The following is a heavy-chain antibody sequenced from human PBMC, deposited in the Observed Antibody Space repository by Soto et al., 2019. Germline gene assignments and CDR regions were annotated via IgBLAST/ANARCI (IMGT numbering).Heavy chain of an antibody. D-gene: IGHD2-2*01. CDR3: ARPGYCTSISCYAGGAFDI. Sequence: ASVKVSCKASGYTFTNYGISWVRQAPGQGLEWLGWISVHNGNTNYAQKVQGRVTMTTDTSTNTAYMELRSLRSDDTAVYYCARPGYCTSISCYAGGAFDIWGQGTMVTVS. J-gene: IGHJ3*02. CDR1: GYTFTNYG. CDR2: ISVHNGNT. V-gene: IGHV1-18*04.